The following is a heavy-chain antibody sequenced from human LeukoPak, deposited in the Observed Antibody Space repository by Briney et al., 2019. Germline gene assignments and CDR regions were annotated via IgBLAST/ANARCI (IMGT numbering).Heavy chain of an antibody. D-gene: IGHD6-13*01. V-gene: IGHV4-59*12. Sequence: SETLSLTCTVSGGSISSYYWSWIRQPPGKGLEWIGYIYYSGSTNYNPSLKSRVTISVDTSKNQFSLKLSSVTAADTAVYYCARGRWGSSWNKQTYYFDYWGQGTLVTVSS. CDR2: IYYSGST. J-gene: IGHJ4*02. CDR3: ARGRWGSSWNKQTYYFDY. CDR1: GGSISSYY.